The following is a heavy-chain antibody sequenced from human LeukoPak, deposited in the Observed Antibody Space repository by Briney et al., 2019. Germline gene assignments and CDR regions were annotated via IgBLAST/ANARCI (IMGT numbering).Heavy chain of an antibody. D-gene: IGHD3-22*01. CDR1: GFTFSSYS. Sequence: GGPLRLSCAASGFTFSSYSMHWVRQAPGKGLEWVSVIWYGGSTKYYADSVKGRFTISRDNSKKTLYLQMNSLRAEEPAVYYCAKKAGGYYDNSGLKYYFDYWGQGTLVTVSS. J-gene: IGHJ4*02. V-gene: IGHV3-33*06. CDR2: IWYGGSTK. CDR3: AKKAGGYYDNSGLKYYFDY.